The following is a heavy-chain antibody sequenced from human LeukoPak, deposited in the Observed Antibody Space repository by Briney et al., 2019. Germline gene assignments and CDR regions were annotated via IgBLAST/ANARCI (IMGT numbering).Heavy chain of an antibody. CDR2: ISGSSGST. D-gene: IGHD6-19*01. J-gene: IGHJ4*02. CDR1: GFTFHIYA. Sequence: GGSLRLSCAASGFTFHIYAMNWVRQAPGKGLECVSAISGSSGSTSYADSVKGRFTVSRDNSKNTLYLQMNSLRAEDTAVYYCAKRLGGWPSYYFDYWGQGTLVTVSS. V-gene: IGHV3-23*01. CDR3: AKRLGGWPSYYFDY.